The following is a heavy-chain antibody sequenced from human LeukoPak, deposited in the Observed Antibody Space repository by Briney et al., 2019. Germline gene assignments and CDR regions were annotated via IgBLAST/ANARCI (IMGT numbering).Heavy chain of an antibody. V-gene: IGHV5-51*01. CDR3: ARGRXXXXYESXXXX. CDR1: GYSFTSYW. D-gene: IGHD3-16*01. CDR2: IYPGDSDT. J-gene: IGHJ4*01. Sequence: GESLKISXKGSGYSFTSYWIGWVRQMPGKGLEWMGIIYPGDSDTIYSPSFQGQVTISADKSISTAYLQWGSLKASDTAMYYCARGRXXXXYESXXXXWXXXTLVTVSS.